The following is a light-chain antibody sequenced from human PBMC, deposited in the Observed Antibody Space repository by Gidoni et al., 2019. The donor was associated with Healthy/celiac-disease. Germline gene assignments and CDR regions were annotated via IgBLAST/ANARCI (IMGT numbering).Light chain of an antibody. V-gene: IGKV3-11*01. CDR1: QRVSSY. CDR3: QQRSNWVT. J-gene: IGKJ4*01. CDR2: DAS. Sequence: EIVLTQSPASLSLSPGERANLTCRASQRVSSYLAWYQQKPGQAPRLLIYDASNRATGIPARFSGSGSGTDFTLTISSLEPEDFAVYYCQQRSNWVTFGEXTKVEIK.